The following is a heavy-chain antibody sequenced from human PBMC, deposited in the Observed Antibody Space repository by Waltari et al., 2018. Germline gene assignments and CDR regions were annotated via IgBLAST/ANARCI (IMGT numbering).Heavy chain of an antibody. CDR1: GYSISSGYY. J-gene: IGHJ6*02. D-gene: IGHD3-10*01. CDR2: IYHSGST. Sequence: QVQLQESGPGLVKPSETLSLTCAVSGYSISSGYYWGWIRQPPGKGLEWIGTIYHSGSTYYNPSLKSRVTISVDTSKNQFSLKLSSVTAADTAVYYCARVPMVRGVLAFMDVWGQGTTVTDSS. V-gene: IGHV4-38-2*01. CDR3: ARVPMVRGVLAFMDV.